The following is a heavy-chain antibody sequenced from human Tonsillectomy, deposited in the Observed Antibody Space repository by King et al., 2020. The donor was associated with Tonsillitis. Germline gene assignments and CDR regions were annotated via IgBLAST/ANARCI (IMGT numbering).Heavy chain of an antibody. CDR1: GCSFSNYW. Sequence: VQLVESGAEVKKPGESLKISCQVSGCSFSNYWIGWVRQMPGKGLEWMGIIYPGDSDVRYSPSFQGQVTISADKSIRTAYLQWSSLKASAAAMYYCPTLSGIAMAGTYFDYWGQGTLLTVSS. CDR3: PTLSGIAMAGTYFDY. J-gene: IGHJ4*02. D-gene: IGHD6-19*01. CDR2: IYPGDSDV. V-gene: IGHV5-51*01.